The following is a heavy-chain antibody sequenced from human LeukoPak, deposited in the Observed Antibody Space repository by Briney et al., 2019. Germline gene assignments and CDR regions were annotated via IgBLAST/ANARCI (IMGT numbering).Heavy chain of an antibody. CDR2: ISYDGSNK. D-gene: IGHD3-3*01. CDR3: ARDGNYDFWSGYFPYYYYYGMDV. Sequence: GGSLRLSCAASGFTFSSYAMHWVRQAPGKGLEWVAVISYDGSNKYYADSVKGRFTISRDNSKNTLYLQMNSLRAEDTAVYYCARDGNYDFWSGYFPYYYYYGMDVWGQGTTVTVSS. V-gene: IGHV3-30-3*01. CDR1: GFTFSSYA. J-gene: IGHJ6*02.